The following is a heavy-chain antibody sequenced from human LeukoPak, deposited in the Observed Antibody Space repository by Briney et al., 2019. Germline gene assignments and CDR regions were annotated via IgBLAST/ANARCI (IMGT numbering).Heavy chain of an antibody. D-gene: IGHD3-3*01. CDR1: GFTFSSYA. J-gene: IGHJ4*02. Sequence: PGGSLRLSCAASGFTFSSYAMSWARQAPGKGLEWVSAISGSGGSTYYADSVKGRFTISRDNSKNTLYLQMNSLRAEDTAVYYCAKVGTIFGVVIADYFDYWGQGTLVTVSS. CDR2: ISGSGGST. V-gene: IGHV3-23*01. CDR3: AKVGTIFGVVIADYFDY.